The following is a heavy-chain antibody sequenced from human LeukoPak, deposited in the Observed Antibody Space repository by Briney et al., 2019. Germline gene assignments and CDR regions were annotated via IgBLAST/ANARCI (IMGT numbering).Heavy chain of an antibody. V-gene: IGHV3-30*18. CDR3: AKDVGGATPYDY. CDR2: ISYDGRNE. J-gene: IGHJ4*02. D-gene: IGHD1-26*01. CDR1: GFTFSSYG. Sequence: PGRSLRLSCAASGFTFSSYGIHWVRQAPGKGLEWVAVISYDGRNEYYADSVKGRFTISRDNSKNTLYLQMNSLRAEDTAVYCCAKDVGGATPYDYWGQGTLVTVSS.